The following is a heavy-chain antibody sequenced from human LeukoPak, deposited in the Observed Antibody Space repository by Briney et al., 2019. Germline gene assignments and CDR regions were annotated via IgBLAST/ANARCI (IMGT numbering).Heavy chain of an antibody. CDR1: GGSISSSTYF. CDR2: IYYSGST. Sequence: EASETLSLTCTVSGGSISSSTYFWGWIRQPPGEGLEWIGTIYYSGSTYYNPSLKSRVTISVDTSKNQFSLNLSSVTAADTAVYYCARKPYYYTYGHHYYFDYWGQGTLVTVSS. D-gene: IGHD5-18*01. J-gene: IGHJ4*02. CDR3: ARKPYYYTYGHHYYFDY. V-gene: IGHV4-39*07.